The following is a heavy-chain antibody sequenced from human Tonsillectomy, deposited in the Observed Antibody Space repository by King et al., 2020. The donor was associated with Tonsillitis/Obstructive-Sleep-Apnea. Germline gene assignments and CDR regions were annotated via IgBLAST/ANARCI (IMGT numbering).Heavy chain of an antibody. CDR3: ARSNSDGGWFDP. Sequence: QLQESGPGLVKPSETLSLTCTVSGGSISSSSYYWGWIRQPPGKGREWIGSIYYIGGTYYNPSLKSRVTISVEPSKNQFSLKLSSVTAADTAVYYCARSNSDGGWFDPWGQGTLVTVSS. V-gene: IGHV4-39*01. CDR2: IYYIGGT. J-gene: IGHJ5*02. CDR1: GGSISSSSYY. D-gene: IGHD2-15*01.